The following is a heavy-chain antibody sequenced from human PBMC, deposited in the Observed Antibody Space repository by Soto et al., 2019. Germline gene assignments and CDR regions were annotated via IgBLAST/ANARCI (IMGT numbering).Heavy chain of an antibody. Sequence: PGGSLRLSCAASGFTFDDYAMHWVRQAPGKGLEWVSGISWNSGSIGYADSVKGRFTISRDNAKNSLYLQMNSLRAEDTALYYCAKILIGYSSSWSAFDIWGQGTMVTV. CDR3: AKILIGYSSSWSAFDI. V-gene: IGHV3-9*01. CDR2: ISWNSGSI. D-gene: IGHD6-13*01. J-gene: IGHJ3*02. CDR1: GFTFDDYA.